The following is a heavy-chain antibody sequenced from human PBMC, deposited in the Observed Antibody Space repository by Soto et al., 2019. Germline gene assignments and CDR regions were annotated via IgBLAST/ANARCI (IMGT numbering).Heavy chain of an antibody. CDR2: ISSSSSTI. J-gene: IGHJ4*02. CDR1: GFTFSSYS. D-gene: IGHD2-2*01. Sequence: ESGGGLVQPGGSLRLSCAASGFTFSSYSMNWVRQAPGKGLEWVSYISSSSSTIYYADSVKGRFTISRDNAKNSLYLQMNSLRDEDTAVYYCARDTPGFYCSSTSCPRFDYWGQGTLVTVSS. V-gene: IGHV3-48*02. CDR3: ARDTPGFYCSSTSCPRFDY.